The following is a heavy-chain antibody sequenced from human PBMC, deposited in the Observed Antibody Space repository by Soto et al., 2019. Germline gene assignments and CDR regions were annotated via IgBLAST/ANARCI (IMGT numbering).Heavy chain of an antibody. V-gene: IGHV1-69*13. CDR3: TRDLYYFDSSAYYGHNWFDP. J-gene: IGHJ5*02. Sequence: SVKVSCKASGGTFSTYTMSWVRQAPWRGLEWMGGIIPMFGTTTYAENFQGRVTITADESTSTAYMELTSLRSEDTAVYYCTRDLYYFDSSAYYGHNWFDPWGQGTRVTVSS. CDR1: GGTFSTYT. CDR2: IIPMFGTT. D-gene: IGHD3-22*01.